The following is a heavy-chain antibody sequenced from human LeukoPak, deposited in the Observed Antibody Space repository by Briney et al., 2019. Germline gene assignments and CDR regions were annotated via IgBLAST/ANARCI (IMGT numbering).Heavy chain of an antibody. CDR2: MNPGGGNT. J-gene: IGHJ5*02. CDR1: GYTFSNYE. V-gene: IGHV1-8*01. CDR3: ARGPSCRSMTCPYWFDL. D-gene: IGHD2-2*01. Sequence: ASVKVSCKASGYTFSNYEINWVRQATGQGLEWMGWMNPGGGNTDYVQTLQDRVTMSRNTTISTDYMQMSSLKYEDTAVYYVARGPSCRSMTCPYWFDLWGQGTLVTVSS.